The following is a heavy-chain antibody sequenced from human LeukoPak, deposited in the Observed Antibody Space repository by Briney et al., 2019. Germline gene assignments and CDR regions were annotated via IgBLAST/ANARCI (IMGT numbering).Heavy chain of an antibody. CDR1: GFTFSSYS. D-gene: IGHD6-6*01. CDR3: ARTPTCGVSPREACYFDY. CDR2: ISSSSSYI. V-gene: IGHV3-21*01. Sequence: GGSLRLSCAASGFTFSSYSMNWVRQAPGKGLEWVSSISSSSSYIYYADSVKGRFTISRDNAKNSLYLQMNSPRAEDTAVYYCARTPTCGVSPREACYFDYWGQGTLVTVSS. J-gene: IGHJ4*02.